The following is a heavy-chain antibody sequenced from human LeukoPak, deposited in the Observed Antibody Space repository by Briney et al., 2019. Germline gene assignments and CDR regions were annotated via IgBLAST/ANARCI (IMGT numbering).Heavy chain of an antibody. CDR2: IIPILGIA. CDR3: ASLIVVVPAATRNAAAAHFDY. D-gene: IGHD2-2*01. Sequence: ASVTVSCKASGGTFSSYAISWVRQAPGQGLEWMGRIIPILGIANYAQKFQGRVTITADKSTSTAYMELSSLRSEDTAVYYCASLIVVVPAATRNAAAAHFDYWGQGTLVTVSS. J-gene: IGHJ4*02. CDR1: GGTFSSYA. V-gene: IGHV1-69*04.